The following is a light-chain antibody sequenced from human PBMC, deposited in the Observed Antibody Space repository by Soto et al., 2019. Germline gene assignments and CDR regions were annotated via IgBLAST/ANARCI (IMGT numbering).Light chain of an antibody. J-gene: IGLJ1*01. V-gene: IGLV1-44*01. CDR2: SNN. CDR3: AAWDDSLGYV. CDR1: SSNIGSNT. Sequence: QSVLTQPPSASGTPGQRVTISCSGSSSNIGSNTVNWYQQLPGTAPKLLIYSNNQRPSGVPERFSGSKSGTSASLAISGLQSEDEADYYCAAWDDSLGYVFGTGTKLTVL.